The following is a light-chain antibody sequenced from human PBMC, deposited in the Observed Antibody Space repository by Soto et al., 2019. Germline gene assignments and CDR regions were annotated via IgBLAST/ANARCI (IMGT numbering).Light chain of an antibody. V-gene: IGKV3-20*01. Sequence: EILMRQAPGTLSLSPGERATLSCRASQSVSSSYLAWYQQKPGQAPRLLIYGASSRATGIPDRFSGSGSGTDFTLTISRLETEDFAVYYCQQYGSSPFTFGGGTKADIK. CDR1: QSVSSSY. CDR2: GAS. J-gene: IGKJ4*01. CDR3: QQYGSSPFT.